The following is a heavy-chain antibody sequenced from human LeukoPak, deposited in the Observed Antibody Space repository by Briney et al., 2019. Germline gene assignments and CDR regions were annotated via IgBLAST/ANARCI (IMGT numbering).Heavy chain of an antibody. Sequence: GGSLRLPCAASGFTFSRYWMHWVRHAPGKGLVWVSRINSDGSFTTYADSVEGRFTISRDNAKNTLYLQMNSLRADDTAVYYCARDPNYDSSGYPFDYWGQGTLVTVSS. V-gene: IGHV3-74*01. CDR3: ARDPNYDSSGYPFDY. D-gene: IGHD3-22*01. CDR1: GFTFSRYW. CDR2: INSDGSFT. J-gene: IGHJ4*02.